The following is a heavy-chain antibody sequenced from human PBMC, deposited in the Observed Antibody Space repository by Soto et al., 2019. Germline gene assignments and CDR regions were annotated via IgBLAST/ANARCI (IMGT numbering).Heavy chain of an antibody. V-gene: IGHV3-23*01. Sequence: EVQLLESGGCLVQPGGSLRLSCAASGFTFSSYAMSWVRQAPGKGLEWVSAISGSGGSTYYADSVKGRFTISRDNSKNTLYLQMNSLRAADSAVYYCAKDPDIVVVPAALPYYFAYWGQGTLVTVSS. CDR1: GFTFSSYA. CDR2: ISGSGGST. J-gene: IGHJ4*02. D-gene: IGHD2-2*02. CDR3: AKDPDIVVVPAALPYYFAY.